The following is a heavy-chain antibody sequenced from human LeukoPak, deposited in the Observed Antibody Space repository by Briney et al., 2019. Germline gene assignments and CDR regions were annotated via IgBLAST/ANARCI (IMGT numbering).Heavy chain of an antibody. CDR2: ISAYNGNT. D-gene: IGHD1-26*01. V-gene: IGHV1-18*01. J-gene: IGHJ3*02. CDR1: GYTFTSYG. CDR3: ARVSRSGSPLSAFDI. Sequence: GASVKVSCKASGYTFTSYGISWVRQAPGQGLEWMGWISAYNGNTNYAQKLQGRVTMTTDTSTSTAYMELRSLRSDDTAVYYCARVSRSGSPLSAFDIWGQGTMVTVSS.